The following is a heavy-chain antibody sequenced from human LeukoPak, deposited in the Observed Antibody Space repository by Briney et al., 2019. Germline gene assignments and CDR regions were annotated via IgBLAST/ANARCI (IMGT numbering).Heavy chain of an antibody. CDR2: IWYDGSNK. CDR1: GFTFSSYG. Sequence: PGGSLRLSCAASGFTFSSYGMHWVRQAPGKGLEWVAVIWYDGSNKYYADSVKGRFTISRDNSKNTLYVQMNSLRAEDTAVYYCAKDAGYRSGGTCYGEGYFDYWGQGTLVTVSS. V-gene: IGHV3-33*06. CDR3: AKDAGYRSGGTCYGEGYFDY. J-gene: IGHJ4*02. D-gene: IGHD2-15*01.